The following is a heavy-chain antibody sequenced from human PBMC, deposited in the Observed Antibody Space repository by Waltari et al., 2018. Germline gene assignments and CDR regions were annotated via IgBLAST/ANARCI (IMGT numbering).Heavy chain of an antibody. CDR2: TYYRSKWYN. D-gene: IGHD6-13*01. V-gene: IGHV6-1*01. J-gene: IGHJ4*02. CDR3: ARAHNSPGSWYEDLFDY. CDR1: GDSVSSNSAA. Sequence: QVQLQQSGPGLVKPSETLSLTCAIPGDSVSSNSAAWNWIRQSPSRGLEWLGRTYYRSKWYNDYAISVKSRITINTETFKNQFSLQLNSVTPEDTAVYYCARAHNSPGSWYEDLFDYWGQGSLVTVSS.